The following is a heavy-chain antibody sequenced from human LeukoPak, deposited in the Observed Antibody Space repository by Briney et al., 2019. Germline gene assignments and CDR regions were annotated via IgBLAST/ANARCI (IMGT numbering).Heavy chain of an antibody. CDR3: AKGGGWLYYFDY. D-gene: IGHD6-19*01. Sequence: QPGGSLRLSCAASGFTFSIFAMNWVRQAPGKGLEWVSAISGSGDNTYYADSVKGQFTISRDNSKSTLYLQVNSLRAEDTAVYYCAKGGGWLYYFDYWGQGTLVTVSS. CDR2: ISGSGDNT. J-gene: IGHJ4*02. CDR1: GFTFSIFA. V-gene: IGHV3-23*01.